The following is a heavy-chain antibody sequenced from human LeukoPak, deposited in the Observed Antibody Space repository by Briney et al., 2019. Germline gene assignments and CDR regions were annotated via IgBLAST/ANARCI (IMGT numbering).Heavy chain of an antibody. CDR1: GASINDYY. V-gene: IGHV4-4*07. CDR3: VRDSGRSSVPFDY. D-gene: IGHD1-26*01. Sequence: SEALSLTCTVSGASINDYYWSWIRQPAGKGLEWIGRIYVSGSTRYNSSLESRVTMSIDTSKNQFSLNLRSVTAADTAVYYCVRDSGRSSVPFDYWGQGILVTVSS. CDR2: IYVSGST. J-gene: IGHJ4*02.